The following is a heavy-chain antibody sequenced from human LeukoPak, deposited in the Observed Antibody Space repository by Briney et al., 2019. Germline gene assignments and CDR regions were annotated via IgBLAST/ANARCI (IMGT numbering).Heavy chain of an antibody. V-gene: IGHV4-39*07. J-gene: IGHJ6*03. Sequence: SETLSLTCSVSGDSISLSFYYWGWIRQPPGKALEWIGSVYYSGSTYYNPSLKSRVTISVDTSKNQFSLKLSSVTAADTAVYYCARTYGYSGFYYYYYMDVWGKGTTVTVSS. CDR3: ARTYGYSGFYYYYYMDV. D-gene: IGHD5-18*01. CDR1: GDSISLSFYY. CDR2: VYYSGST.